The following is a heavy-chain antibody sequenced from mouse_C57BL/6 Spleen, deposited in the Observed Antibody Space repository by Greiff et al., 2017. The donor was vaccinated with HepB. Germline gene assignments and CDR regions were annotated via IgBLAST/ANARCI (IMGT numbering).Heavy chain of an antibody. D-gene: IGHD3-1*01. CDR1: GLTFSDYG. J-gene: IGHJ3*01. CDR2: ISSGSSTI. V-gene: IGHV5-17*01. CDR3: ARGLSWFAY. Sequence: EVHLVESGGGLVKPGGSLKLSCAASGLTFSDYGMHWVRQAPEKGLEWVAYISSGSSTIYYADTVKGRFTLSRDNAKNTLFLQMTSLRSEDTAMYYCARGLSWFAYWGQGTLVTVSA.